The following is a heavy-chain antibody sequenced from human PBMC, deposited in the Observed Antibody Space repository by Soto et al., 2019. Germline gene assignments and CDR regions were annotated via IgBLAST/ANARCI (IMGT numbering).Heavy chain of an antibody. V-gene: IGHV3-30-3*01. CDR2: ISYDGSNK. CDR3: ARGGVAEDYYYYGMDV. J-gene: IGHJ6*02. CDR1: GFTFSSYA. D-gene: IGHD2-15*01. Sequence: QVQLVESGGGVVQPGRSLRLSCAASGFTFSSYAMHWVRQAPGKGLEWVAVISYDGSNKYYADSVKGRFTISRDNSKNTLYLQMNSLRAEDTAVYYCARGGVAEDYYYYGMDVWGQGTTVTVSS.